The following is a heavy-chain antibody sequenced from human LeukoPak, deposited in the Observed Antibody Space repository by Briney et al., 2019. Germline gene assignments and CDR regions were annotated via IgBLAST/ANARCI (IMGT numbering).Heavy chain of an antibody. CDR3: ARVPEPDIWAFDI. V-gene: IGHV1-69*13. D-gene: IGHD3-9*01. J-gene: IGHJ3*02. Sequence: GASVKVSCKASGYTFSSYAISWVRQAPGQGLEWMGGIIPIFGTANYAQKFQGRVTITADESTSTAYMELSSLRSEDTAVYYCARVPEPDIWAFDIWGQGTMVTVSS. CDR2: IIPIFGTA. CDR1: GYTFSSYA.